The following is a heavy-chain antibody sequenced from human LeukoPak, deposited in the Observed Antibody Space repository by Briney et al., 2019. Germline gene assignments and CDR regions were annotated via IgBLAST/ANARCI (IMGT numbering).Heavy chain of an antibody. Sequence: PGGSLRLSCAASGFTFSDYYMSWIRQAPGKGLEWVSYISSSGSNIYYADSVKGRFTISRDNSKNTLYLQMNSLRAEDTAVYYCAKGRSGPYPWGYFQHWGQGTLVTVSS. CDR1: GFTFSDYY. D-gene: IGHD2-15*01. CDR2: ISSSGSNI. J-gene: IGHJ1*01. CDR3: AKGRSGPYPWGYFQH. V-gene: IGHV3-11*01.